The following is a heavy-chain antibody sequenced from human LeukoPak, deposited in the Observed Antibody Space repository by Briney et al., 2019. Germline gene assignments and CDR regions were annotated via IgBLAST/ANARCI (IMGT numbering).Heavy chain of an antibody. D-gene: IGHD6-13*01. V-gene: IGHV3-33*01. CDR1: GFTFSSYG. Sequence: GGSLRLTCAASGFTFSSYGMHWVRQAPGKGLEWVGVIWYDGSNKYYADSVKGRFTISRDNSKNTLYLQMNSPRAEDTAVYYCARVKQQLVGSGWFDPWGQGTLVTVSS. J-gene: IGHJ5*02. CDR3: ARVKQQLVGSGWFDP. CDR2: IWYDGSNK.